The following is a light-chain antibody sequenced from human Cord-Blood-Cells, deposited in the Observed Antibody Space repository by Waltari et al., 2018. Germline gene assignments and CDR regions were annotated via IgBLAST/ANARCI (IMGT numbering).Light chain of an antibody. J-gene: IGLJ2*01. Sequence: QSALTPPPSASGSPGQSVTIPCTGTSSDVGGYNYVSWYQQHPGKAPKLMIYDVSKRPPCVPDRFAGSSAGNTPSLTVSGLHAEDEADYCCSSYAGSNNLVFGGGTKLTVL. CDR2: DVS. V-gene: IGLV2-8*01. CDR1: SSDVGGYNY. CDR3: SSYAGSNNLV.